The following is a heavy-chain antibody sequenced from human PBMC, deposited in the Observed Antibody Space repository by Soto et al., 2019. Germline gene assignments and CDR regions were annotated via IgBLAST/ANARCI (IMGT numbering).Heavy chain of an antibody. CDR1: GFTVSGKKY. CDR3: ATWHLQEHAYDI. V-gene: IGHV3-53*01. Sequence: PGGSLRLSCAAFGFTVSGKKYVAWVRQAPGKGLEWVSALYDLDGTYYADSVKGRFTTSSDSSRTTVYLQMNSLRPDDTAVYSCATWHLQEHAYDIWGQGTRSPSPQ. CDR2: LYDLDGT. D-gene: IGHD1-1*01. J-gene: IGHJ3*02.